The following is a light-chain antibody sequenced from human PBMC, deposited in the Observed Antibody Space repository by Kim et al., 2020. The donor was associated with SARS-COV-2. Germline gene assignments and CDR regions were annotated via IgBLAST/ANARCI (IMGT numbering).Light chain of an antibody. J-gene: IGKJ1*01. CDR1: QSVSSRY. CDR3: QQYGSSPRT. Sequence: SPGDEGTRPGSANQSVSSRYLAWYQQKPGQAPRLLIYGATSRATGNPDRFSGSGSGTDFTVTISRLEPKDFAVYYCQQYGSSPRTFGKGTKVDIK. V-gene: IGKV3-20*01. CDR2: GAT.